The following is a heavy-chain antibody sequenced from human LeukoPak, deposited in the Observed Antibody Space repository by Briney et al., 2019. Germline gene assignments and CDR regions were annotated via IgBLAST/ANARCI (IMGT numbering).Heavy chain of an antibody. V-gene: IGHV3-30*02. J-gene: IGHJ4*02. Sequence: PGGSLRLSCAASGFTFRSSGMHWVRQAPGKGLEWVAFIRSDGNNKDYADSVKSRFTISRDNSKNTLYLQMNSLRAEDTAVYYCAKYYYDGSGYTIDYWGQGTLVTVSS. CDR2: IRSDGNNK. D-gene: IGHD3-22*01. CDR1: GFTFRSSG. CDR3: AKYYYDGSGYTIDY.